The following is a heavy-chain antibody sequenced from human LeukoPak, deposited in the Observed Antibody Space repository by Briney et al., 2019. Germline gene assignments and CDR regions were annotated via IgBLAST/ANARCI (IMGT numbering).Heavy chain of an antibody. V-gene: IGHV3-23*01. CDR3: AKGPTAAFDY. CDR1: GLSFSSFA. J-gene: IGHJ4*02. D-gene: IGHD4-17*01. CDR2: LRGNGET. Sequence: EGSLRLSCSASGLSFSSFAMSWVRQGPARGLEWVSSLRGNGETFYADSVKGRFTISRDNSKNTLYLQMNSLRAEDTAVYYCAKGPTAAFDYWGQGTLVTVSS.